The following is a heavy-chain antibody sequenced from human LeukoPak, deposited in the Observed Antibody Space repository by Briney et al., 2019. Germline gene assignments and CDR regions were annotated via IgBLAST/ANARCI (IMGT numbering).Heavy chain of an antibody. J-gene: IGHJ4*02. CDR2: ISCSGGST. Sequence: GGSLRLSCAASGFTFSSYAMSWLRQAPGKGLEWVSAISCSGGSTYYADPAKRWFTISRDNSKNTLYLQMNSLRAEDTAVYYCAKEAGYDWFSYFDYWGQGTLVTVSS. V-gene: IGHV3-23*01. CDR1: GFTFSSYA. CDR3: AKEAGYDWFSYFDY. D-gene: IGHD5-12*01.